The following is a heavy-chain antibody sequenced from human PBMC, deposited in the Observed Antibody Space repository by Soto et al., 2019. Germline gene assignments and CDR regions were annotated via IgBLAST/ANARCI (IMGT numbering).Heavy chain of an antibody. CDR2: IYWDDDK. V-gene: IGHV2-5*02. J-gene: IGHJ5*01. CDR3: AHSISMVRTNWFDS. CDR1: GFSLSTSGVG. Sequence: QITLKESGPTLVKPTQTVTLTCTFSGFSLSTSGVGVGWIRQPPGKALEWLGLIYWDDDKRYSPSLKSRLTTXQXTXXHEVVLTMTHMDPVDTATYYCAHSISMVRTNWFDSWGQGTLVTVSS. D-gene: IGHD3-10*01.